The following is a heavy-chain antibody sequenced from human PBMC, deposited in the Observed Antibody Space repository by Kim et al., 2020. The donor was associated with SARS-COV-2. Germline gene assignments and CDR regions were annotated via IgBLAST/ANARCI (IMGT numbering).Heavy chain of an antibody. Sequence: AQKFQGRVTMTEDTSTETAYMELSSLRSEDTAVYYCATDGGGSGFNGMDVWGQGTTVTVSS. D-gene: IGHD3-10*01. V-gene: IGHV1-24*01. CDR3: ATDGGGSGFNGMDV. J-gene: IGHJ6*02.